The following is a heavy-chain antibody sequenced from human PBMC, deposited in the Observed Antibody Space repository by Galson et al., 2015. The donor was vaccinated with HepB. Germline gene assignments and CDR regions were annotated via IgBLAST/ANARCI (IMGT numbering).Heavy chain of an antibody. CDR2: IIPIFGTA. CDR1: GGTFSSYA. V-gene: IGHV1-69*13. D-gene: IGHD1-26*01. J-gene: IGHJ4*02. CDR3: AREGELPYYFDY. Sequence: SVKVSCKASGGTFSSYAISWVRQAPGQGLEWMGGIIPIFGTANYAQKFQGRVTITADESTSTAYMELSSLRSEDTAVYYCAREGELPYYFDYWGQGTLVTVSS.